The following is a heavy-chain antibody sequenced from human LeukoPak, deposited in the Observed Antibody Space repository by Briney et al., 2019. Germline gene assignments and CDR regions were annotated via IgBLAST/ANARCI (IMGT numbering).Heavy chain of an antibody. CDR1: GYTFTSYD. D-gene: IGHD3-3*01. Sequence: ASVKVSCTASGYTFTSYDINWVRQATGQGLEWMGWTNPNSGNTGYAQKFQGRVTMTRKTSISTAYMELSSLRSEDTAVYYCARNYDFWSGYSTDAFDIWGQGTMVTVSS. CDR3: ARNYDFWSGYSTDAFDI. CDR2: TNPNSGNT. V-gene: IGHV1-8*01. J-gene: IGHJ3*02.